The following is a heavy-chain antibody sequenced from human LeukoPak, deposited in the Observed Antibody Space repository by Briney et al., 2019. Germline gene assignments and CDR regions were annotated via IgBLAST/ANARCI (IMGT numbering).Heavy chain of an antibody. J-gene: IGHJ4*02. Sequence: GGSLRLSCAASGFTFSSYAMHWVRQAPGKGLEWVAVISYDGSNKYYADSVKGRFTISRDNSKNTLYLQMNSLRAEDTAVYYCARRPMVRGVILDYWGQGTLVTVSS. CDR3: ARRPMVRGVILDY. V-gene: IGHV3-30-3*01. D-gene: IGHD3-10*01. CDR2: ISYDGSNK. CDR1: GFTFSSYA.